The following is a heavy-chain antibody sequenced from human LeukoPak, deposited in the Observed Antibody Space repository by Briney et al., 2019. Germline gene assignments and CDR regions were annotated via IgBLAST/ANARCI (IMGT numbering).Heavy chain of an antibody. CDR2: FYHSGNT. V-gene: IGHV4-38-2*02. D-gene: IGHD5-24*01. CDR3: TRGEMAANFYYYYMDV. J-gene: IGHJ6*03. CDR1: GYSISSGYY. Sequence: SETLSLTCTVSGYSISSGYYWGWIQQPPGKGLEWIGAFYHSGNTYSSPSLKSRVTISVDTSRNQFSLKLSSVTAADTAMYYCTRGEMAANFYYYYMDVWGKGTTLTVSS.